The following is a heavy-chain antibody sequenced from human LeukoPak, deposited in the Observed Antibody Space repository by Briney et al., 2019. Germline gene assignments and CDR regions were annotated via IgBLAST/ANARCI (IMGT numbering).Heavy chain of an antibody. CDR3: ARDYGDSSGYNDY. Sequence: ASVKVSCKASGYRFTTYFIHWVRQAPGQGLEWMGLISPSGGDTTYAQKFQGRVTMTRDTSSNTVYMDLSGLKSEDTAVYYCARDYGDSSGYNDYWGQGTLVTVSS. CDR2: ISPSGGDT. V-gene: IGHV1-46*01. D-gene: IGHD3-22*01. J-gene: IGHJ4*02. CDR1: GYRFTTYF.